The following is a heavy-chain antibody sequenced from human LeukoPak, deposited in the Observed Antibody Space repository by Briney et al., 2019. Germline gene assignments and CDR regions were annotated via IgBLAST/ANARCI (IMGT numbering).Heavy chain of an antibody. CDR2: IYSSGST. CDR3: ARRIFGLYYFDY. CDR1: GGSISSSYYY. Sequence: SETLSLTCTVSGGSISSSYYYWGWIRQPPGKGLEWIGSIYSSGSTYYNPSLKSRVTISVDTSKNQFSLKLRSVTAADTAVYYCARRIFGLYYFDYWGQGSLVTVSS. V-gene: IGHV4-39*01. D-gene: IGHD3/OR15-3a*01. J-gene: IGHJ4*02.